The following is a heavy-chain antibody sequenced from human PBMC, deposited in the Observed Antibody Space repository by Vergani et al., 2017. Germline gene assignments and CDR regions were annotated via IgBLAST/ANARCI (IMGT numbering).Heavy chain of an antibody. J-gene: IGHJ4*02. CDR1: GVTLSTYA. CDR3: VKDAGSYEDFFDS. D-gene: IGHD1-26*01. Sequence: EVQLLESGGSLKQPGGSVRLSCAASGVTLSTYAMHWVRQAPGKGLEWVSALTGGGGSTYYADSFKGRFIISRDNSRGTLYLQMNSLRPEDTATYYCVKDAGSYEDFFDSWGQGTLVTVSS. CDR2: LTGGGGST. V-gene: IGHV3-23*01.